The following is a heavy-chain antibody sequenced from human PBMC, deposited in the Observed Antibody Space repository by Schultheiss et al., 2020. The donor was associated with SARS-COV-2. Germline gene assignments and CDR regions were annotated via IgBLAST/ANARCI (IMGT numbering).Heavy chain of an antibody. CDR3: AREPNTIYMVRGVIPKNPGPVGDY. J-gene: IGHJ4*02. V-gene: IGHV4-39*07. Sequence: SGPTLVKPTETPTLTCTVSGFSLSNARMGVSWIRQPPGKGLEWIGSIYYSGSTYYNPSLKSRVTISVDTSKNQFSLKLSSVTAADTAVYYCAREPNTIYMVRGVIPKNPGPVGDYWGQGTLVTVSS. CDR2: IYYSGST. CDR1: GFSLSNARMG. D-gene: IGHD3-10*01.